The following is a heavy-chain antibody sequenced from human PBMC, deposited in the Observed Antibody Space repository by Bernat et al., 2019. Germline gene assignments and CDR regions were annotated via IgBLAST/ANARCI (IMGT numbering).Heavy chain of an antibody. Sequence: QVQLVASGGGVVRPGTSLRLSCVGSGFTFRSFGIHWVRQAPGKGLEWVAVIWYDGSNKYYADSVKGRFTISRDNSKNTLYLQMNSLRAEDTAVYYCARDSDYGSGSLDYWGQGTLVTVSS. CDR3: ARDSDYGSGSLDY. CDR1: GFTFRSFG. D-gene: IGHD3-10*01. J-gene: IGHJ4*02. V-gene: IGHV3-33*01. CDR2: IWYDGSNK.